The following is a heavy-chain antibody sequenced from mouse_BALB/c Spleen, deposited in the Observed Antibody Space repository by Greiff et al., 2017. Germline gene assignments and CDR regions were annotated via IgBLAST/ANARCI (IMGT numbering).Heavy chain of an antibody. CDR1: GFNIKDTY. D-gene: IGHD1-1*01. CDR2: IDPANGNT. Sequence: EVQLQQSGAELVKPGASVKLSCTASGFNIKDTYMHWVKQRPEQGLEWIGRIDPANGNTKYDPKFQGKATITADTSSNTAYLQLSSLTSEDTAVYYCADYGSSFLYAMDYWGQGTSVTVSS. J-gene: IGHJ4*01. CDR3: ADYGSSFLYAMDY. V-gene: IGHV14-3*02.